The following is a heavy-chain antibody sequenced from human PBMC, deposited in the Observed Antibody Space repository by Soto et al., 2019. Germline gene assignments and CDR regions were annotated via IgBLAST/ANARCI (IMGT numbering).Heavy chain of an antibody. CDR3: AREGITAAGTFYYHHYMDV. CDR1: GFTFSSYS. Sequence: EVQLVESGGGLVKPGGSLRLSCAASGFTFSSYSMNWVRQAPGKGLEWVSSILSSSSYIYYADSVKGRFTISRDNAKNSLYLQMNSLRAEDTAVYYCAREGITAAGTFYYHHYMDVWGKGNTVTVSS. CDR2: ILSSSSYI. J-gene: IGHJ6*03. D-gene: IGHD6-13*01. V-gene: IGHV3-21*01.